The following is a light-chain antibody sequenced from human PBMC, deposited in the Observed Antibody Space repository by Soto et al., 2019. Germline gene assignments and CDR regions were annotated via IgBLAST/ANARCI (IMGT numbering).Light chain of an antibody. V-gene: IGKV3-15*01. Sequence: EIVMTQSPATLSVSPGERATLSCRASRSLTSNLAWYQQKPGQAPRLLIYAASTRATGIPARFRGSGSGTEFTLTISGLQSEDFAVYYCQQYNNWPLTFGGGTKVDI. J-gene: IGKJ4*01. CDR1: RSLTSN. CDR2: AAS. CDR3: QQYNNWPLT.